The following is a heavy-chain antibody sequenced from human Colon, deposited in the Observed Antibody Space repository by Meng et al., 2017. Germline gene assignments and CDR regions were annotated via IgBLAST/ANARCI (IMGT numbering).Heavy chain of an antibody. V-gene: IGHV1-46*01. D-gene: IGHD3-9*01. J-gene: IGHJ4*02. CDR2: INPSGGST. CDR3: AREDILTGSSLDY. CDR1: GYTFTTYG. Sequence: QVQLVQSGAEVKKPGASVEVSCKASGYTFTTYGITWVRQAPGQGLEWMGIINPSGGSTSYARKFQGRVTMTRDMSTSTVHMELSSLRSEDTAMYYCAREDILTGSSLDYWGQGTLVTVSS.